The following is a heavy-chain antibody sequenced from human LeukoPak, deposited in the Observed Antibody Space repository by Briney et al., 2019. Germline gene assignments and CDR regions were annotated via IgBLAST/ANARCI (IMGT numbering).Heavy chain of an antibody. D-gene: IGHD3-22*01. J-gene: IGHJ4*02. CDR3: AKEDDSSGYYTAGMDYFDY. CDR2: IKQDGSEK. V-gene: IGHV3-7*03. Sequence: GGSLRLSCTASGFTFSSYWMSWVRQAPGKGLEWVANIKQDGSEKYYVDSVKGRFTISRDNAKNSLYLQMNSLRAEDTAVYYCAKEDDSSGYYTAGMDYFDYWGQGTLVTVSS. CDR1: GFTFSSYW.